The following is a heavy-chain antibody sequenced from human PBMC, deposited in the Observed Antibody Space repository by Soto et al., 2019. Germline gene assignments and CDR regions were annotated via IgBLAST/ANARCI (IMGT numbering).Heavy chain of an antibody. D-gene: IGHD1-20*01. CDR1: GFTYSTYT. CDR2: ISYDGNNK. V-gene: IGHV3-30-3*01. CDR3: ARDGVTSTEYTWNNGTYFDY. Sequence: QVQLVESGGGVVQPGRSLRLSCAASGFTYSTYTMHWVRQAPGKGMEWVAVISYDGNNKFYADSVKGRFTISRDSTKQTLYLQMNMLRADDSAMYYCARDGVTSTEYTWNNGTYFDYWGQEALVTVSS. J-gene: IGHJ4*02.